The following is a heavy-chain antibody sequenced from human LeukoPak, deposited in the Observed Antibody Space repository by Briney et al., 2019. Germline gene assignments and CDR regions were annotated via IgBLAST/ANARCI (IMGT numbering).Heavy chain of an antibody. J-gene: IGHJ4*02. Sequence: GGSLRLSCAASGFTVSSNYMSWVRQAPGEGLEWVSVIYSGGSTYYADSVKGRFTISRDNSKNTLYLQMNSLRAEDTAVYYCATPTTYYDILTGYYEGYYFDYWGQGTLVTVSS. CDR3: ATPTTYYDILTGYYEGYYFDY. V-gene: IGHV3-53*01. CDR1: GFTVSSNY. CDR2: IYSGGST. D-gene: IGHD3-9*01.